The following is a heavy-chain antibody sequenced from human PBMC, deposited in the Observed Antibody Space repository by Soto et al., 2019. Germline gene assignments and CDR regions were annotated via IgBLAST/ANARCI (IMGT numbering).Heavy chain of an antibody. CDR2: MNPNSGNT. V-gene: IGHV1-8*01. J-gene: IGHJ4*02. Sequence: VASVKVSCKTSGYPFTSYDINWVRQATGQGLEWMGWMNPNSGNTGYALKFQGRVTMTGNTSISTAYMELSSLRSEDTAIYYCARRAVRGLIIVDYWGQGTLVTVSS. CDR1: GYPFTSYD. CDR3: ARRAVRGLIIVDY. D-gene: IGHD3-10*01.